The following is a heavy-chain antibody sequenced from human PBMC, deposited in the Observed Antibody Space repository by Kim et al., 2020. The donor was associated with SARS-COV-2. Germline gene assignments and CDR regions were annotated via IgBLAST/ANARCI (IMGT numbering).Heavy chain of an antibody. J-gene: IGHJ5*02. CDR2: INHSGST. D-gene: IGHD3-3*01. V-gene: IGHV4-34*01. CDR3: ARAGGAVNYDSWRSAWFDP. Sequence: SETLSLTCAVYGGSFSGYYWSWIRQPPGKGLEWIGEINHSGSTNYNPSLKSRVTISVDTSKNQFSLKLSSVTAADTAVYYCARAGGAVNYDSWRSAWFDPWGQGTLVTVSS. CDR1: GGSFSGYY.